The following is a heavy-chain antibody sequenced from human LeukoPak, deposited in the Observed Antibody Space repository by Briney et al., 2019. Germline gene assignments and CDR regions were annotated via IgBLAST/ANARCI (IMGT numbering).Heavy chain of an antibody. Sequence: SETLSLTCTVSGRSISSGSYYWSWIRQPAGKGREWIRRIYTSGSTNYNPSLKSRVTISVDTSKNQFSLKLSSVTAADTAVYYCARVVALRFLEWEGYFDYWGQGTLVTVSS. CDR2: IYTSGST. J-gene: IGHJ4*02. D-gene: IGHD3-3*01. V-gene: IGHV4-61*02. CDR1: GRSISSGSYY. CDR3: ARVVALRFLEWEGYFDY.